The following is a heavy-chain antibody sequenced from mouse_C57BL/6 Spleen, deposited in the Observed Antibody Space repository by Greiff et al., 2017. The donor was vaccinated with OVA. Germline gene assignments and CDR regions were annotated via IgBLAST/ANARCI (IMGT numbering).Heavy chain of an antibody. CDR1: GYTFTDYE. V-gene: IGHV1-15*01. Sequence: QVHVKQSGAELVRPGASVTLSCKASGYTFTDYEMHWVKQTPVHGLEWIGAIDPETGGTAYNQKFKGKAILTADKSSSTAYMELRSLTSEDSAVYYCTRAHYGSSLWFAYWGQGTLVTVSA. CDR2: IDPETGGT. J-gene: IGHJ3*01. D-gene: IGHD1-1*01. CDR3: TRAHYGSSLWFAY.